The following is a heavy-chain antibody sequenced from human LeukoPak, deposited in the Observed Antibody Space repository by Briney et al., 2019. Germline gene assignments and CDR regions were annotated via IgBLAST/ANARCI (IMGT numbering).Heavy chain of an antibody. CDR1: GFTFSSYA. V-gene: IGHV3-30-3*01. CDR3: ARGPTNVWGAYRHFCFDF. J-gene: IGHJ4*02. D-gene: IGHD3-16*01. Sequence: GGSLRLSCAASGFTFSSYAMPWVRQAPGKGLEWVAVISYDGSNKYYADSVKGRFTISRDNSKNTLYLQMNSLRAEDTAVYFCARGPTNVWGAYRHFCFDFWGQGTLVTVSS. CDR2: ISYDGSNK.